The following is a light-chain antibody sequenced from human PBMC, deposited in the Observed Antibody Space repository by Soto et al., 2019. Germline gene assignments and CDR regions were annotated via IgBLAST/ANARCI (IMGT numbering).Light chain of an antibody. CDR3: QQANSFPHT. J-gene: IGKJ2*01. V-gene: IGKV1-12*01. Sequence: DIQMTQSPSSVSASVGDRVTITCRARQGISSLLAWYQQKPGKAPKLLIYAASSLQSGVPSRFNGSGSGTDCTLTIISLQPEDFATYYCQQANSFPHTFGQGTKLEIK. CDR2: AAS. CDR1: QGISSL.